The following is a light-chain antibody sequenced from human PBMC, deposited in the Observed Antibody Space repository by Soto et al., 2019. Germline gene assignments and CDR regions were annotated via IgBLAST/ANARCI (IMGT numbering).Light chain of an antibody. Sequence: DIVMTQSPLSLPVIPGESASISCRSSQSLRHRNGYNCFDWFVQKPGQSPQLLIYSGSNRAPGVPDRFRGSGSGSDSTLKISRVEAEDVGIYYCMQALQTPLTFGGGAKVEIK. V-gene: IGKV2-28*01. CDR2: SGS. CDR1: QSLRHRNGYNC. J-gene: IGKJ4*01. CDR3: MQALQTPLT.